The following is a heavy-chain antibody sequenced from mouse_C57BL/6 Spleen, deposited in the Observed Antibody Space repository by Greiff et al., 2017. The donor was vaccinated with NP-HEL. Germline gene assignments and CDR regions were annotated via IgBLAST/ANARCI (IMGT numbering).Heavy chain of an antibody. J-gene: IGHJ4*01. Sequence: VQLKESGPGMVKPSQSLSLTCTVTGYSITSGYDWHWIRHFPGNKLEWMGYISYSGSTNYNPSLKSRISITHDTSKNHFFLKLNSVTTEDTATYYCARDGGPYYAMDYWGQGTSVTVSS. V-gene: IGHV3-1*01. CDR3: ARDGGPYYAMDY. D-gene: IGHD3-3*01. CDR1: GYSITSGYD. CDR2: ISYSGST.